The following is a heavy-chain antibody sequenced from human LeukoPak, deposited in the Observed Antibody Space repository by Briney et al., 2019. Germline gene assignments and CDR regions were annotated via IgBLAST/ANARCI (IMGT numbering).Heavy chain of an antibody. D-gene: IGHD5-24*01. Sequence: GASVKVSCKASGYTFTSYYMHWVRQAPGQGLEWMGIINPSGGSTSYAQKFQGRVTMTEDTSTDTAYMELSSLRSEDTAVYYCATGGDGSPHYYYYYGMDVWGQGTTVTVSS. CDR1: GYTFTSYY. CDR2: INPSGGST. CDR3: ATGGDGSPHYYYYYGMDV. V-gene: IGHV1-46*01. J-gene: IGHJ6*02.